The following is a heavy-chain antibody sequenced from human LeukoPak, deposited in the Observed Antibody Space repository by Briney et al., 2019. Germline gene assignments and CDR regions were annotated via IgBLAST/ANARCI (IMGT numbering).Heavy chain of an antibody. CDR3: AKGLGKATITPLGY. V-gene: IGHV3-23*01. CDR2: ISGSGGGT. D-gene: IGHD5-24*01. Sequence: GGSLRLSCAASGFTFSHFWMSWVRQAPGKGLEWVSGISGSGGGTYYADSVKGRFTISRDISKNTLYVQMDSLRVEDTAVYYCAKGLGKATITPLGYWGQGTLVTVSS. J-gene: IGHJ4*02. CDR1: GFTFSHFW.